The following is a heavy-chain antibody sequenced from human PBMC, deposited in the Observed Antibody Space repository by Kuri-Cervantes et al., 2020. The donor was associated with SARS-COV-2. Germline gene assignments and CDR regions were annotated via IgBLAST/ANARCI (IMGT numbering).Heavy chain of an antibody. V-gene: IGHV3-74*01. CDR1: GFTLSSYW. D-gene: IGHD3-22*01. Sequence: GGSLRLSCAASGFTLSSYWMHWVRQAPGKGLVWVSRINSDGSSTSYADSVKGRFTVSRDNSKNTLYLQMNSLRAEDTAVYYCARGDYYDSSGYYLHYFDYWGQGTLVTVSS. CDR2: INSDGSST. J-gene: IGHJ4*02. CDR3: ARGDYYDSSGYYLHYFDY.